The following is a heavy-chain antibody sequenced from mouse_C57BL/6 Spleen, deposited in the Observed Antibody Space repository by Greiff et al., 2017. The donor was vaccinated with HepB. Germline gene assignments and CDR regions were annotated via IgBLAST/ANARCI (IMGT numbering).Heavy chain of an antibody. CDR3: ARYGWSYYAMDY. V-gene: IGHV1-81*01. J-gene: IGHJ4*01. CDR1: GYTFTSYG. D-gene: IGHD2-3*01. Sequence: QVQLQQSGAELARPGASVKLSCKASGYTFTSYGISWVKQRTGQGLEWIGEIYPRSGNTYYNEKFQGKATLTADKSSSTAYMELRSLTSEDSAVYFCARYGWSYYAMDYWGQGTSVTVSS. CDR2: IYPRSGNT.